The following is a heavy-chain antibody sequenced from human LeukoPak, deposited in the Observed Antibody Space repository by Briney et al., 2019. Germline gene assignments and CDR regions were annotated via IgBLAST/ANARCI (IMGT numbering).Heavy chain of an antibody. D-gene: IGHD3-3*01. CDR2: IKQDGSEK. CDR1: GFTFSSYW. CDR3: ARVAYYDFWSGYYIHWYFDL. Sequence: GGSLRLSCADSGFTFSSYWMSWVRQAPGKGLEWVANIKQDGSEKYYVDSVKGRFTISRDNAQNSLYLQMNSLRAEDTAVYYCARVAYYDFWSGYYIHWYFDLWGRGTLVTVSP. J-gene: IGHJ2*01. V-gene: IGHV3-7*01.